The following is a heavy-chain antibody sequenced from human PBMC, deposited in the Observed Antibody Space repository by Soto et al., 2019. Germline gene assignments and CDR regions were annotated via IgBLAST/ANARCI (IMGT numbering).Heavy chain of an antibody. J-gene: IGHJ6*02. CDR2: IYYSGST. Sequence: SETLSLTCTVSGGSISSGGYYWSWIRQHPGKGLERIGYIYYSGSTYYNPSLKSRVTISVDTSKNQFSLKLSSVTAADTAVYYCARDQGYYYGMDVWGQGTTVTVSS. CDR3: ARDQGYYYGMDV. V-gene: IGHV4-31*03. CDR1: GGSISSGGYY.